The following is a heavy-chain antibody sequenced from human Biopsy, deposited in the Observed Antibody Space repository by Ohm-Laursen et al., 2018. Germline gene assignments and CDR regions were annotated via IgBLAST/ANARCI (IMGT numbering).Heavy chain of an antibody. CDR1: GGSFTGHY. D-gene: IGHD4-23*01. Sequence: SETLSLTCTVSGGSFTGHYWTWIPQPPGKGLEWIGHISHTGYTSYKSSLKSRVTISLDTSRKHFSLRLTSLAAADTAVYYCARGSNEYGGLYFPHWGQGTLVTVSS. J-gene: IGHJ1*01. CDR3: ARGSNEYGGLYFPH. V-gene: IGHV4-59*11. CDR2: ISHTGYT.